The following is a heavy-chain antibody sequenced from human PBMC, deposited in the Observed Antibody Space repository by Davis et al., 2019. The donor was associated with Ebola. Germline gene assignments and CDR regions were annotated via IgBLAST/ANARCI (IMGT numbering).Heavy chain of an antibody. J-gene: IGHJ4*02. V-gene: IGHV4-61*05. CDR3: ARRYSSSWYVTTG. Sequence: MPSETLSLTCTVSGGSISSSSYYWGWIRQPPGKGLEWIGYIYYSGSTNYNPSLKSRVTISVDTSKNQFSLKLSSVTAADTAVYYCARRYSSSWYVTTGWGQGTLVTVSS. CDR1: GGSISSSSYY. D-gene: IGHD6-13*01. CDR2: IYYSGST.